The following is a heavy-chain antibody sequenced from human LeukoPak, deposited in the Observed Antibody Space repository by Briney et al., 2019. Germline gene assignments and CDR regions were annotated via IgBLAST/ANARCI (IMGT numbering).Heavy chain of an antibody. CDR3: ASVHLGYCSGGSCYGTLYYFDY. CDR2: ISAYNGNT. D-gene: IGHD2-15*01. J-gene: IGHJ4*02. Sequence: ASVKVSCKASGHTFTSYGISWVRQAPGQGLEWMGWISAYNGNTNYAQKLQGRVTMTTDTSTSTAYMELRSLRSDDTAVYYCASVHLGYCSGGSCYGTLYYFDYWGQGTLVTVSS. CDR1: GHTFTSYG. V-gene: IGHV1-18*01.